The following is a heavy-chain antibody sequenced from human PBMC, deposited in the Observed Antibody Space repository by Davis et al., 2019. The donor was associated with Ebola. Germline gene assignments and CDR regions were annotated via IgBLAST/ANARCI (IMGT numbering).Heavy chain of an antibody. CDR3: ARDVPFDY. CDR1: GGSISSYY. J-gene: IGHJ4*02. CDR2: IYYSGST. Sequence: PSETLSLTCTVSGGSISSYYWSWIRQPPGKGLEWIGYIYYSGSTDYNPSLKSRVTISVDTSKNQFSLKLSSVTAADTAVYYCARDVPFDYWGQGTLVTVSS. V-gene: IGHV4-59*01.